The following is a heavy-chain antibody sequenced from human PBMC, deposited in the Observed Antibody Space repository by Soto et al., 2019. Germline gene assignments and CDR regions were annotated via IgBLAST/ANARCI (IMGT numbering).Heavy chain of an antibody. CDR2: IYYIGXT. V-gene: IGHV4-59*08. CDR1: GGSISSYY. Sequence: SETLSLTFTVSGGSISSYYWSWIRQPPGKVLECIGYIYYIGXTXXXXXXXXXXXXXXDTXXKHXXXXXXXXTAADTAVYYCERHHDSWGKGTLVTVSX. CDR3: ERHHDS. J-gene: IGHJ4*02.